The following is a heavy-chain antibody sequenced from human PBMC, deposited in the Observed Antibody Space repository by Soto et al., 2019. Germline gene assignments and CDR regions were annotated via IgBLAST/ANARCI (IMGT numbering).Heavy chain of an antibody. V-gene: IGHV4-59*01. Sequence: SQTLSLTCTVSGGSISSYYWSWIRQPPGKGLEWIGYIYYSGSTNYNPSLKSRVTISVDTSKNQFSLKLGSVTAADTAVYYCARDSFQAPTKAQGYYYYMDVWGKGTTVTVSS. CDR2: IYYSGST. CDR1: GGSISSYY. CDR3: ARDSFQAPTKAQGYYYYMDV. J-gene: IGHJ6*03. D-gene: IGHD3-16*01.